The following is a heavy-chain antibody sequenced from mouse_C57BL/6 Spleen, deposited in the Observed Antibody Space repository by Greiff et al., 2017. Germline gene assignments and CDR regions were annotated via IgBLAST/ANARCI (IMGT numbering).Heavy chain of an antibody. Sequence: VQLQQPGAELVRPGTSVKLSCKASGYTFTSYWMHWVKQRPGQGLEWIGVIDPSDSYTNYNQKFKGKATLTVDISSSTAYMQLSSLTSEDSAVYYCARYGGITTVVDWYFDVWGTGTTVTVSS. V-gene: IGHV1-59*01. CDR1: GYTFTSYW. J-gene: IGHJ1*03. D-gene: IGHD1-1*01. CDR3: ARYGGITTVVDWYFDV. CDR2: IDPSDSYT.